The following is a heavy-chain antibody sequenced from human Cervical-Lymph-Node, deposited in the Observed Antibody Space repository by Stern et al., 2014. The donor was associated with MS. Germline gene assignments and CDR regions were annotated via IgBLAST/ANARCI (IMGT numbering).Heavy chain of an antibody. CDR3: ALGGFGHYFEY. J-gene: IGHJ4*02. CDR2: IIPIIGTA. V-gene: IGHV1-69*01. Sequence: QMQLVQSGAEVQKPASSVKVSCRASGGTFSSSDISWVRQPPGQGLERMGGIIPIIGTANYAQKYQGRVTITADESTSTAYMELSSLRSEDTAIYYCALGGFGHYFEYWGQGTLVTVSS. D-gene: IGHD3-10*01. CDR1: GGTFSSSD.